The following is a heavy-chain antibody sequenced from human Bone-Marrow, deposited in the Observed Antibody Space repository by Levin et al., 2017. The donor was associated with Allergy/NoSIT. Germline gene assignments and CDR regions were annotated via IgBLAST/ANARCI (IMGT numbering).Heavy chain of an antibody. CDR1: GFTFSSYA. CDR3: ARAGYGYSSLVDQ. CDR2: ISYDGSNK. D-gene: IGHD5-18*01. J-gene: IGHJ4*02. V-gene: IGHV3-30-3*01. Sequence: GGSLRLSCAASGFTFSSYAMHWVRQAPGKGLEWVAVISYDGSNKYYADSVKGRFTISRDNSKNTLYLQMNSLRAEDTAVYYCARAGYGYSSLVDQWGQGTLVTVSS.